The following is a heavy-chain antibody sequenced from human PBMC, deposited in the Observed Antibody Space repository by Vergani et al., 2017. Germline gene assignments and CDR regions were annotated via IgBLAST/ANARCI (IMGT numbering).Heavy chain of an antibody. Sequence: QVQLQESGPGLVKPSETLSLTCTVSGGSISSYYWSWIRQPPGKGLEWIGYIYYSGSTNYNPSLKSRVTISVDTSKNQFSLKLSSVTAADTAVYYCARRSKYLNWFDPWGQGTLVTVSS. CDR2: IYYSGST. CDR3: ARRSKYLNWFDP. D-gene: IGHD2-2*01. CDR1: GGSISSYY. V-gene: IGHV4-59*08. J-gene: IGHJ5*02.